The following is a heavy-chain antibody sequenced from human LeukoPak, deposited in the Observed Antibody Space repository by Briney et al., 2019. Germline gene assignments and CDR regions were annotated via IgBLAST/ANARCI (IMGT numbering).Heavy chain of an antibody. CDR1: GGSNSSYY. J-gene: IGHJ6*03. Sequence: SETLSLTCTVSGGSNSSYYWSWIRQPAGKGLEWIGRIYTSGSTNYNPSPKSRVTMSVDTSKNQFSLKLSSVTAADTAVYYCASTLRIPSMLSGYMDVWGKGTTVTVSS. D-gene: IGHD3-10*02. CDR2: IYTSGST. V-gene: IGHV4-4*07. CDR3: ASTLRIPSMLSGYMDV.